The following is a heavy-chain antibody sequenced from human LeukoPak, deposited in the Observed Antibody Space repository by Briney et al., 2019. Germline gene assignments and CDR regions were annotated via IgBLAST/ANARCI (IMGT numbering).Heavy chain of an antibody. CDR1: GGTFSSYA. D-gene: IGHD3-3*01. V-gene: IGHV1-69*06. Sequence: ASVKVSCKASGGTFSSYAISWVRQAPGQGLEWMGGIIPIFGTANYAQKFQGRVTITADKSTSTAYMELSSLRSEDTAVYYCAKGVRSLEWLEYYFDYWGQGTLVTVSS. CDR2: IIPIFGTA. CDR3: AKGVRSLEWLEYYFDY. J-gene: IGHJ4*02.